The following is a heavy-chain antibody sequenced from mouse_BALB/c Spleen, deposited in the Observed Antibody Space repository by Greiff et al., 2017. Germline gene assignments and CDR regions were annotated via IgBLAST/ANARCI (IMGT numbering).Heavy chain of an antibody. CDR3: ASEGGLLHFDY. CDR2: IDPANGNT. V-gene: IGHV14-3*02. Sequence: EVKLQESGAELVKPGASVKLSCTASGFNIKDTYMHWVKQRPEQGLEWIGRIDPANGNTKYDPKFQGKATITADTSSNSAYLQLSSLTSEDTAVYYCASEGGLLHFDYWGQGTTLTVSS. CDR1: GFNIKDTY. J-gene: IGHJ2*01. D-gene: IGHD2-3*01.